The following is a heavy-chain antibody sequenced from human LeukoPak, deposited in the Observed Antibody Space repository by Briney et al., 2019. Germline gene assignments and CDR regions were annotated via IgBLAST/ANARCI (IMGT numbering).Heavy chain of an antibody. V-gene: IGHV4-59*01. D-gene: IGHD3-9*01. CDR2: ILDSGST. Sequence: KTSETLSLTCTVSSGSINHYYWSWIRQPPGKGLEWIGYILDSGSTDYNPSLKSRVTISVDTSKNQFSLNLSSVTAADTAVHYCARSLTGNFDYWGQGTLVTVSS. J-gene: IGHJ4*02. CDR3: ARSLTGNFDY. CDR1: SGSINHYY.